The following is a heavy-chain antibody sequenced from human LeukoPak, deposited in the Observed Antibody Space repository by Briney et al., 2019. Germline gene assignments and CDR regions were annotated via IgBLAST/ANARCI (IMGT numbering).Heavy chain of an antibody. Sequence: PGRSLRLSCAASGFTFSSYAMHWVRQAPGKGLEWVAVISYDGSNKYYADSVKGRFTISRDNSKNTLYLQMNSLRAEGTAVYYCARDGYSYSSGWASNFDYWGQGTLVTVSS. CDR2: ISYDGSNK. CDR1: GFTFSSYA. J-gene: IGHJ4*02. CDR3: ARDGYSYSSGWASNFDY. D-gene: IGHD6-25*01. V-gene: IGHV3-30-3*01.